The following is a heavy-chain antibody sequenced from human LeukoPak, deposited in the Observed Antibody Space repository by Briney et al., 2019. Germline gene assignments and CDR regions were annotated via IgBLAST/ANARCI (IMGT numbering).Heavy chain of an antibody. Sequence: GGSLRLSCAASGFTFSGSAMHWVRQASGKGLEWVGRIRSKANSYATAYAASVKGRFTISRDDSKNTAYLQMNSLRAEDTAVYYCAKREELGNLFDYWGQGTLVTVSS. J-gene: IGHJ4*02. V-gene: IGHV3-73*01. CDR3: AKREELGNLFDY. D-gene: IGHD1-26*01. CDR1: GFTFSGSA. CDR2: IRSKANSYAT.